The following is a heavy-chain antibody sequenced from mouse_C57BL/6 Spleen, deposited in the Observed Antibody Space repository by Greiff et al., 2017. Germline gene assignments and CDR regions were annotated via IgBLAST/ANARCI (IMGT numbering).Heavy chain of an antibody. CDR3: TTGGSSPY. CDR1: GFNIKDDY. J-gene: IGHJ3*01. D-gene: IGHD1-1*01. Sequence: VQLKQSGAELVRPGASVKLSCTASGFNIKDDYMHWVKQRPEQGLEWIGWIDPENGDTEYASKFQGKATITADTSSNTAYLQLSSLTSEDTAVYYCTTGGSSPYWGQGTLVTVSA. CDR2: IDPENGDT. V-gene: IGHV14-4*01.